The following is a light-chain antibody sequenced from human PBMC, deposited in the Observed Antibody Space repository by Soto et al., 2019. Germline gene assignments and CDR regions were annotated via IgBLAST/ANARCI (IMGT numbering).Light chain of an antibody. V-gene: IGLV2-8*01. Sequence: QSALTQPPSASGSPGQSVTISCTGTSSDVGGYNFVSWYQQHPGTAPKLVMYEVNKRPSGVPGRFSGSKSGNTASLTVSGLQDEDEAHYYCASYAGSTTVFGGGTKVTVL. CDR3: ASYAGSTTV. CDR1: SSDVGGYNF. CDR2: EVN. J-gene: IGLJ2*01.